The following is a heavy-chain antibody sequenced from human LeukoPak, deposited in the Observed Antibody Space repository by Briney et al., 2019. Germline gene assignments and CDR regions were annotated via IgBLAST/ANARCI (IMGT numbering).Heavy chain of an antibody. Sequence: GGSLRLSCAASGFTFSSYSMNWVRQAPGKGLEWVSSISSSSSYIYYADSVKGRFTISRDNAKNSLYLQMNGLRAEDTAVYYCARGDMKELPYNAFDIWGQGTMVTVSS. CDR3: ARGDMKELPYNAFDI. CDR1: GFTFSSYS. J-gene: IGHJ3*02. V-gene: IGHV3-21*01. CDR2: ISSSSSYI. D-gene: IGHD1-26*01.